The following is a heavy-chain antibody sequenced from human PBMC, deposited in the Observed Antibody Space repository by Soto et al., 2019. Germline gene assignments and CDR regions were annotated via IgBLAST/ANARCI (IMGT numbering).Heavy chain of an antibody. J-gene: IGHJ3*02. CDR1: GGSISSSSYY. CDR3: ARQEWAVTMIVVVSAFDI. D-gene: IGHD3-22*01. Sequence: SETLSLTCTVSGGSISSSSYYWGWIRQPPGKGLEWIGSIYYSGSTYYNPSLKSRVTISVDTSKNQFSLKLSSVTAADTAVYYCARQEWAVTMIVVVSAFDIWGQGTMVTVSS. CDR2: IYYSGST. V-gene: IGHV4-39*01.